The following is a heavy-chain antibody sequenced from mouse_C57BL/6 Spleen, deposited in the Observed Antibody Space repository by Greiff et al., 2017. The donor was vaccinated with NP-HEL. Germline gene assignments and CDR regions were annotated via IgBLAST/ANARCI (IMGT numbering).Heavy chain of an antibody. CDR1: GYTFTDYN. CDR2: INPNNGGT. V-gene: IGHV1-22*01. J-gene: IGHJ4*01. CDR3: ARWGLRYAMDY. D-gene: IGHD2-13*01. Sequence: VQLKESGPELVKPGASVKMSCKASGYTFTDYNMHWVKQSHGKSLEWIGYINPNNGGTSYNQKFKGKATLTVNKSFSTAYMELRSLTSEDSAVYYCARWGLRYAMDYWGQGTSVTVSS.